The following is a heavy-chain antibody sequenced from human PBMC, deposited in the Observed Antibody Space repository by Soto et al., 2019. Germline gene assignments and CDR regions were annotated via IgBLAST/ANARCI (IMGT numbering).Heavy chain of an antibody. Sequence: SETLSLTCTVSGGSISSGGYYWSWIRQHPGKGLEWIGYIYHSGSTYYNPSLKSRVTISVDTSKNQFSLKLSSVTAADTAVYYCARGRSSGWYVPNSYFDYWGQGTLVTVSS. CDR3: ARGRSSGWYVPNSYFDY. CDR1: GGSISSGGYY. CDR2: IYHSGST. V-gene: IGHV4-31*03. D-gene: IGHD6-19*01. J-gene: IGHJ4*02.